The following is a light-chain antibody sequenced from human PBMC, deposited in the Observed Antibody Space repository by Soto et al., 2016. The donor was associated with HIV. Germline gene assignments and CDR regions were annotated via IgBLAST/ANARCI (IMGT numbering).Light chain of an antibody. V-gene: IGLV3-25*03. Sequence: SYVLTQPPSVSVSPGQTASITCSGDTLPKQYAYWYQQKPGQAPVLVIYKDSERPSGIPERFSGSSSGTTVTLTISGVQAEDEADYYCQSADSSGTYVLFGGRDQADRP. CDR3: QSADSSGTYVL. J-gene: IGLJ2*01. CDR1: TLPKQY. CDR2: KDS.